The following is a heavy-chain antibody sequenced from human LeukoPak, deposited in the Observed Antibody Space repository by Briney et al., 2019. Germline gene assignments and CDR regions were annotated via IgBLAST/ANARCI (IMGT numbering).Heavy chain of an antibody. D-gene: IGHD3-22*01. Sequence: GGSLRLSCAASGFTFSSYWMSWVRQAPGKGLEWVANIKQDGSEKYYVDSVKDRFTISRDNAKNSLYLQMNSLRVEDTAVYYCASDDSSGYYYGTSDYWGQGTLVTVSS. CDR1: GFTFSSYW. V-gene: IGHV3-7*01. J-gene: IGHJ4*02. CDR2: IKQDGSEK. CDR3: ASDDSSGYYYGTSDY.